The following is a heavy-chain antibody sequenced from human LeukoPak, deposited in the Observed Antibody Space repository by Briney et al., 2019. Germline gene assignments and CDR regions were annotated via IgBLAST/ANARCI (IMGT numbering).Heavy chain of an antibody. Sequence: SETLSLTCTVPGGSISSYYWSWIRQPPGKGLDWIGYILTSGSTNYNPSLKSQATISVDTSKNQFSLKRSSVTAADTAVYYCARRGRWGYYFDYWGQGTLVTVSS. D-gene: IGHD7-27*01. CDR1: GGSISSYY. J-gene: IGHJ4*02. V-gene: IGHV4-4*09. CDR3: ARRGRWGYYFDY. CDR2: ILTSGST.